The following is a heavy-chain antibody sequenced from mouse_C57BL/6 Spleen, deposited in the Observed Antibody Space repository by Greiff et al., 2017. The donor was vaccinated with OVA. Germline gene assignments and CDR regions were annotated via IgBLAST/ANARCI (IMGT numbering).Heavy chain of an antibody. CDR2: INPGSGGT. CDR3: AREVYEYDGGFAY. Sequence: QVQLQQSGAELVRPGTSVKVSCKASGYAFTNYLIEWVKQRPGQGLEWIGVINPGSGGTNYNEKFKGKATLTADESSSTAYMQLSSLTSEDSAVYFCAREVYEYDGGFAYWGQGTLVTVSA. V-gene: IGHV1-54*01. J-gene: IGHJ3*01. D-gene: IGHD2-4*01. CDR1: GYAFTNYL.